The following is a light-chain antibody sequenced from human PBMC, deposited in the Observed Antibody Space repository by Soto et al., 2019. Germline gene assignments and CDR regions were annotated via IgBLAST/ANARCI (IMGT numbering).Light chain of an antibody. CDR1: QSVSSIY. CDR2: DAS. Sequence: EAVSTQSPGTLSLSPGERATLSCRASQSVSSIYLAWYQQKPGQAPRLLIYDASNRATGIPARFSGSGSGTDFTLTISSLQSEDFAVYYCQQHDNWPRTFGQGTKVDIK. CDR3: QQHDNWPRT. V-gene: IGKV3-11*01. J-gene: IGKJ1*01.